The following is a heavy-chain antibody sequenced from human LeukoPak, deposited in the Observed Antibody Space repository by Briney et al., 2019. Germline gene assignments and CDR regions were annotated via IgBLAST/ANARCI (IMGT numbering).Heavy chain of an antibody. Sequence: SGTLSLTCAVYGGSFSGYYWSWIRQPPGKGLEWIGEINHSGSTNYNPSLKSRVTISVDTSKNQFSLKLSSVTAADTAVYYCARARVVTGPHVFNIGGKGKMAPVS. J-gene: IGHJ3*02. CDR1: GGSFSGYY. CDR2: INHSGST. CDR3: ARARVVTGPHVFNI. V-gene: IGHV4-34*01. D-gene: IGHD4-23*01.